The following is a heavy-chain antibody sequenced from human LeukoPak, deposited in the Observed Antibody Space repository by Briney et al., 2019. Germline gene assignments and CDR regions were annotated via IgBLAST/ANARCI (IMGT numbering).Heavy chain of an antibody. CDR3: AKGETSSGYYPLMH. CDR2: IYYSGSI. CDR1: GGSITSYY. V-gene: IGHV4-59*01. J-gene: IGHJ1*01. Sequence: PSETLSLTCTVSGGSITSYYWSWIRQPPGKRLEWIGYIYYSGSINYNPSLQSRVTISVDTSKNQFSLKLSSVTAADAAVCYCAKGETSSGYYPLMHWGQGTLVTVSS. D-gene: IGHD3-22*01.